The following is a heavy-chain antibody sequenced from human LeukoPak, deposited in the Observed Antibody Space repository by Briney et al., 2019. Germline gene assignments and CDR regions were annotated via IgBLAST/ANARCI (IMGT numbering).Heavy chain of an antibody. V-gene: IGHV4-39*01. CDR2: IYYSGST. J-gene: IGHJ4*02. CDR3: ASDRLYCSGGSCNY. Sequence: SETLSLTCTVSGGSISSSSYYWGWIRQPPGKGLEWIGSIYYSGSTYYNPFLKSRVTISVDTSKNQFSLKLSSVTAADTAVYYCASDRLYCSGGSCNYWGQGTLVTVSS. D-gene: IGHD2-15*01. CDR1: GGSISSSSYY.